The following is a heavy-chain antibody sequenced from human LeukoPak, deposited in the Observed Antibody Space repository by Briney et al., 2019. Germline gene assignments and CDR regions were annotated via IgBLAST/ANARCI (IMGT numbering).Heavy chain of an antibody. J-gene: IGHJ5*02. CDR1: GGSISSYY. CDR2: IYYSGST. V-gene: IGHV4-59*01. D-gene: IGHD4-11*01. CDR3: ASTTTAEVGNWFDP. Sequence: PSETLSLTCTVSGGSISSYYWSWIRQPPGKGLEWIGYIYYSGSTNYNPSLKSRVTISVDTSKNQFSLKLSSVTAADTAVYYCASTTTAEVGNWFDPWGQGTLVTVSS.